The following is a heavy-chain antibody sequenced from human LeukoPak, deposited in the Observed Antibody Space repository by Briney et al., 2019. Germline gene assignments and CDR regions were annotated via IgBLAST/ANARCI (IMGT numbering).Heavy chain of an antibody. CDR2: TYYRSKWSF. CDR3: ARGKYTSFDN. V-gene: IGHV6-1*01. J-gene: IGHJ4*02. D-gene: IGHD2-2*01. Sequence: SQTLSLTCAISGDSLLTNSVAWNWIRQSPSRGLEWLGRTYYRSKWSFDYALSVKSRITISADTSKNHFSLQLSSETPDDTALYYCARGKYTSFDNWGQGTLVTVSS. CDR1: GDSLLTNSVA.